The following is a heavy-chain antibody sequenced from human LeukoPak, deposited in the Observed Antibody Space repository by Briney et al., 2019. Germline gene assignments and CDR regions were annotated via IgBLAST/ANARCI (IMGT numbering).Heavy chain of an antibody. V-gene: IGHV4-31*03. J-gene: IGHJ4*02. CDR2: IYYSGST. CDR1: GGSTSSGGYY. CDR3: AQSYNWNYYY. Sequence: SETLSLTCTVSGGSTSSGGYYWSWIRQHPGKGLEWIGYIYYSGSTYYNPSLKSRVTISVDTSKNQFSLKLSSVTAADTAVYYCAQSYNWNYYYWGQGTLVTVSS. D-gene: IGHD1-1*01.